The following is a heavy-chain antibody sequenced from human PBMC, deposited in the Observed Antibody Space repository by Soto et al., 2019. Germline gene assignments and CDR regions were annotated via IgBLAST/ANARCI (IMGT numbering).Heavy chain of an antibody. J-gene: IGHJ6*02. D-gene: IGHD3-22*01. CDR1: GGTFSSYA. V-gene: IGHV1-69*06. CDR3: ARDPYYYDSSGYYRLYYYYGMGV. CDR2: IIPIFGTA. Sequence: QVQLVQSGAEVKKPGSSVKVSCKASGGTFSSYAISWVRQAPGQGLEWMGGIIPIFGTANYAQKFQGRVTITADKSTSTAYMELSSLRSEDTAVYYCARDPYYYDSSGYYRLYYYYGMGVWGQGTTVTVSS.